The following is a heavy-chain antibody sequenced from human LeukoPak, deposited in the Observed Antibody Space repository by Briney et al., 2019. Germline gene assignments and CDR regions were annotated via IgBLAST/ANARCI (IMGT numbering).Heavy chain of an antibody. J-gene: IGHJ4*02. D-gene: IGHD3-22*01. CDR3: TRHGTSYYDNSGYSV. Sequence: ASVKVSCKASGYTFTSYDINWVRQATGQGLEWMGWMNPNSGNTGYAQKFQGRVTMTRNTSISTAYMELSSLKTDDTAVYYCTRHGTSYYDNSGYSVWGQGTLVTVSS. CDR1: GYTFTSYD. CDR2: MNPNSGNT. V-gene: IGHV1-8*01.